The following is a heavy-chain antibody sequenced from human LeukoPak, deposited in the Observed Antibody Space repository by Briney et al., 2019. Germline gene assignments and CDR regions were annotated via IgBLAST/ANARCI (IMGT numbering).Heavy chain of an antibody. CDR3: ATTALTMIVVGLPYWYFDL. Sequence: SETLSLTCAVYGGSFSGYYWSWIHQPPGKGLEWIGEINHSGSTNYNPSLKSRVTISVDTSKNQFSLKLSSVTAADTAVYYCATTALTMIVVGLPYWYFDLWGRGTLVTVSS. CDR1: GGSFSGYY. D-gene: IGHD3-22*01. V-gene: IGHV4-34*01. CDR2: INHSGST. J-gene: IGHJ2*01.